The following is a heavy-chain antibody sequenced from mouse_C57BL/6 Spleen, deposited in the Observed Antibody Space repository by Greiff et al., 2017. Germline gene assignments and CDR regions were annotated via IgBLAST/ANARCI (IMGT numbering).Heavy chain of an antibody. V-gene: IGHV1-9*01. J-gene: IGHJ2*01. CDR3: ARDVRYYFDY. Sequence: VQLQQSGAELMKPGASVKLSCKATGYTFTGYWIEWVKQRPGHGLEWIGEMLPGSGGTNYNEKFKGKATFTADTSSNTAYMQLSSLTTEDSAIYYCARDVRYYFDYWGQGTTLTVSS. CDR1: GYTFTGYW. CDR2: MLPGSGGT.